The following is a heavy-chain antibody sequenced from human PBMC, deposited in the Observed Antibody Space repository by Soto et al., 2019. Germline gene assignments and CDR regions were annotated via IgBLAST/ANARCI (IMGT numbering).Heavy chain of an antibody. CDR2: ISYDGSNK. CDR1: GFTFSSYA. Sequence: QVPLVESGGGVVQPGRSLRLSCAASGFTFSSYAMHWVRQAPGKGLEWVAVISYDGSNKYYADSVKGRFTISRDNSKNTLYLQMNSLRAEDTAVYYGARAYEGDYFDYWGQGTLVTVSS. CDR3: ARAYEGDYFDY. V-gene: IGHV3-30-3*01. D-gene: IGHD3-16*01. J-gene: IGHJ4*02.